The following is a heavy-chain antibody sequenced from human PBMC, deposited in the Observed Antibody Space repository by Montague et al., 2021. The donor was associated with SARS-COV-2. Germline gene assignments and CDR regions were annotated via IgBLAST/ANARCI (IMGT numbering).Heavy chain of an antibody. Sequence: SLRLSCEAYGFTFSTYAMSWVRQAPGKGLEWVSSVTGSGGATYYXDSXKGRFTISRDNSKSTVFLHMNSLRAEDTAVYYCARHVGMERVTYGMDVWGQGTTVTVSS. J-gene: IGHJ6*02. CDR1: GFTFSTYA. CDR3: ARHVGMERVTYGMDV. V-gene: IGHV3-23*01. CDR2: VTGSGGAT. D-gene: IGHD3-3*01.